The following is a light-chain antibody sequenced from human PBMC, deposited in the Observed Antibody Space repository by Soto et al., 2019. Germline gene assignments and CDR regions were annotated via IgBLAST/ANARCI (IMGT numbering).Light chain of an antibody. J-gene: IGKJ5*01. CDR3: QQYNNWPPL. Sequence: EIVMTQSPVTLSVSPGERATLSCRASQSVSSNLAWYQQKPGQAPRLLISGASTRATGIPARLSGSRSGTEYTLTISSLQSEDFEVYYCQQYNNWPPLFGQGTQPEIK. CDR1: QSVSSN. V-gene: IGKV3-15*01. CDR2: GAS.